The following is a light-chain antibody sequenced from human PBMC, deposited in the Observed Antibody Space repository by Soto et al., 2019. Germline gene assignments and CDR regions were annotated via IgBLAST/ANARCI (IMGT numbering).Light chain of an antibody. CDR2: KAS. J-gene: IGKJ1*01. Sequence: DIQMTQSPSTLSASVGDRVTITCRASQSVSNWLAWYQQKPGKAPKILIYKASTLESGLPSRFSGSGSGTEFTLTITSLQPDDFATYYCQQYETYWTFGQGTKVEIK. CDR1: QSVSNW. CDR3: QQYETYWT. V-gene: IGKV1-5*03.